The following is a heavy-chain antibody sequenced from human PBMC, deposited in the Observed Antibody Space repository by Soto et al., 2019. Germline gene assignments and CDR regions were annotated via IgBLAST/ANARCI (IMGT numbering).Heavy chain of an antibody. CDR3: ARASSSSSAADY. V-gene: IGHV4-31*03. D-gene: IGHD6-6*01. CDR1: GESISSGGYY. CDR2: IYDSVSA. J-gene: IGHJ4*02. Sequence: QVQLQESGPGLVKPSQTLSLTCNVSGESISSGGYYWSWIRHHPRKGLEWIGYIYDSVSAYYNPALRSRVTPSMGTSKKPFALRPPSVTDADTAVYYCARASSSSSAADYWGQGTLVTVSS.